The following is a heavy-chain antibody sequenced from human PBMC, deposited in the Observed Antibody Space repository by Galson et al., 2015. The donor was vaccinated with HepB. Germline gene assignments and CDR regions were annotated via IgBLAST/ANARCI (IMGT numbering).Heavy chain of an antibody. V-gene: IGHV3-33*01. CDR3: ARDPTLRWYTPDAFDI. Sequence: SLRLSCAASGFTFSSYGMHWVRQAPGKGLEWVAVIWYDGSNKYYADSVKGRFTISRDNSKDTLYLQMNSLRAEDTAVYYCARDPTLRWYTPDAFDIWGQGTMVTVSS. CDR2: IWYDGSNK. CDR1: GFTFSSYG. J-gene: IGHJ3*02. D-gene: IGHD4-23*01.